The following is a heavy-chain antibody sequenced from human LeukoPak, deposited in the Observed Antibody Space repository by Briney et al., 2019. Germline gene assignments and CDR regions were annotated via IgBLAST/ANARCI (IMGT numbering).Heavy chain of an antibody. J-gene: IGHJ4*02. V-gene: IGHV3-7*01. CDR3: ASTSWSGYDY. D-gene: IGHD3-3*01. CDR2: IKPDGSEK. CDR1: EFRLNYYW. Sequence: PGGSLRLSCAASEFRLNYYWMTWVRQAPGKGLEWVANIKPDGSEKYYVDSVKGRFIVSRDNAKNSLYLQMNSLRVEDTAVYYCASTSWSGYDYWGQGTLVTVSS.